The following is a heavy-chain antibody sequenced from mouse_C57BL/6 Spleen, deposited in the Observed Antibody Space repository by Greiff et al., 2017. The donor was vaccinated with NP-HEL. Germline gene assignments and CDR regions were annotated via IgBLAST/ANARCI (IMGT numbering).Heavy chain of an antibody. CDR2: INPNYGTT. CDR3: AREGYYGSSYYFDY. V-gene: IGHV1-39*01. D-gene: IGHD1-1*01. J-gene: IGHJ2*02. CDR1: GYSFTDYN. Sequence: EVQLQQSGPELVKPGASVKISCKASGYSFTDYNMNWVKQSNGKSLEWIGVINPNYGTTSYNQKFKGKATLTVDQSSSTAYMQLNSLTSEYSAVYYCAREGYYGSSYYFDYWGQGTSLTVSS.